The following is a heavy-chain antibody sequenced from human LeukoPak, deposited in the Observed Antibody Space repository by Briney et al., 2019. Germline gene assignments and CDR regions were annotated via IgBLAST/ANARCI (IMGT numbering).Heavy chain of an antibody. CDR1: GGSIXSXXW. CDR3: XRIPWPSYSGSDEGC. V-gene: IGHV4-4*02. CDR2: XYQSDST. Sequence: SETLSLTCAVSGGSIXSXXWWSWVRQPPGKGLXXXXXXYQSDSTXXXXXXXXXXXXXXDKSXNQFSLKLSSVTAADTAVYYCXRIPWPSYSGSDEGCWGQGTLVTVSS. D-gene: IGHD1-26*01. J-gene: IGHJ4*02.